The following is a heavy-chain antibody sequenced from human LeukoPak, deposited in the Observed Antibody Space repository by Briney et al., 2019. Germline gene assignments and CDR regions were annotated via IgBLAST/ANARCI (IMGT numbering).Heavy chain of an antibody. CDR3: AKGAAIGWAVVDY. V-gene: IGHV3-21*01. D-gene: IGHD6-19*01. CDR1: GFTFSSYS. CDR2: ISSSSSYI. J-gene: IGHJ4*02. Sequence: GGSLRLSCAASGFTFSSYSMNWVRQAPGKGLEWVSSISSSSSYIYYADSVKGRFTISRNNAKNSLYLQMNSLRAEDTAVYFRAKGAAIGWAVVDYWGQGALVTVSS.